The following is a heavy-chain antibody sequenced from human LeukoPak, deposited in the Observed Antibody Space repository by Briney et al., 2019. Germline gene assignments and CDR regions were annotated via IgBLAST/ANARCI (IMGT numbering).Heavy chain of an antibody. D-gene: IGHD3-22*01. J-gene: IGHJ4*02. V-gene: IGHV3-7*01. CDR1: GFTFSSYW. CDR3: ARASYDSSGYYEWFFDY. Sequence: GGSLRLSCAASGFTFSSYWMSWVRQAPGKGLEWVANIKQDGSEKYYVDSVKGRFTISRDNAKNSLYLQMNSLRAEDTAVYCCARASYDSSGYYEWFFDYWGQGTLVTVSS. CDR2: IKQDGSEK.